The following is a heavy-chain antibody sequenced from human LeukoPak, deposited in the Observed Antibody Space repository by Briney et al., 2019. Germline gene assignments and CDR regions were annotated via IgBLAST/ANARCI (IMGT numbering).Heavy chain of an antibody. V-gene: IGHV3-53*01. CDR2: IYSGSNT. CDR3: ARGSLLRYFDWPD. J-gene: IGHJ4*02. Sequence: GGSLRLSCAASGFSVSSNYMSWVRQAPGKGLEWVSVIYSGSNTYYADSVNGRFTISRDDSKNTLYPQMNSLRAEDTAVYYCARGSLLRYFDWPDWGQGTLVTVSS. D-gene: IGHD3-9*01. CDR1: GFSVSSNY.